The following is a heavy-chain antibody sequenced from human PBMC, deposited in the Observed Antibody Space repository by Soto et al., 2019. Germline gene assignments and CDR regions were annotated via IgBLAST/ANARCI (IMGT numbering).Heavy chain of an antibody. CDR1: GFTFSSYA. CDR3: ARDPALRFFDWPVETLTAYYFDS. J-gene: IGHJ4*02. Sequence: GGSLRLSCAASGFTFSSYAMHWVRQAPGKGLEWVAVISYDGSNKYYADSVKGRFTISRDNSKNTLYLQMNSLRAEDTAVYYCARDPALRFFDWPVETLTAYYFDSWGQGPRVTVPS. V-gene: IGHV3-30-3*01. CDR2: ISYDGSNK. D-gene: IGHD3-9*01.